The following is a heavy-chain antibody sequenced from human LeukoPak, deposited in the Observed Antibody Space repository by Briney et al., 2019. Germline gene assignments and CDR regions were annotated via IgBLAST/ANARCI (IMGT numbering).Heavy chain of an antibody. CDR2: IKQDGSEK. V-gene: IGHV3-7*01. Sequence: GGSLRLSCAASGFTFSSYWMSWVRQAPGKGLEWVANIKQDGSEKYYVDSVKGRFTISRDNAKNSLYLQMNSLRAEDTAVYYCARDQGTIFGVVWDAFDIWGQGTMVTVSS. CDR1: GFTFSSYW. CDR3: ARDQGTIFGVVWDAFDI. D-gene: IGHD3-3*01. J-gene: IGHJ3*02.